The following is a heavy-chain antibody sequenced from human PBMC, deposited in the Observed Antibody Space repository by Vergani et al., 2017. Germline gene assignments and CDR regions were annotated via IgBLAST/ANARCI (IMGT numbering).Heavy chain of an antibody. CDR3: ARWRQDNWYFDL. Sequence: QLQLQESGPGLVKPSETLSLICTVSGGSINPSSSFWGWIRQSPGKGLEWIGSINYVGRTYYIPSLQSRATVFVDTSKNQFSLNLTSGPAADTAVYYWARWRQDNWYFDLLGRGTLVTVFS. CDR1: GGSINPSSSF. V-gene: IGHV4-39*01. CDR2: INYVGRT. D-gene: IGHD3-3*01. J-gene: IGHJ2*01.